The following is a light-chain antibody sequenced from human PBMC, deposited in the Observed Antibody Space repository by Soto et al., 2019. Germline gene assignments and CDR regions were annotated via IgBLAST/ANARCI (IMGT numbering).Light chain of an antibody. V-gene: IGKV1-13*02. CDR2: EAS. J-gene: IGKJ5*01. CDR1: QGISSA. Sequence: AIQLTQSPSSLSASVGDRVTITCRASQGISSALAWYQQKPGKAPKLLIYEASSLESGVPSRFSGSGSGTEFTLTIGGLQPDDFATYYCQQFNSYPITFGQGTRLEIK. CDR3: QQFNSYPIT.